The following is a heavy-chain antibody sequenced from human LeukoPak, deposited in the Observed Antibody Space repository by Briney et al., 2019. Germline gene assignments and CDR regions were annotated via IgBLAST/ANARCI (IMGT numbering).Heavy chain of an antibody. Sequence: SETLSLTCAAYGGSFSGYYWSWIRQPPGKGLEWIGEINHSGSTNYNPSLKSRVTISVDTSKNQFSLKLSSVTAADTAVYYCARGRYYDFWSGYLGYYYMDVWGKGTTVTVSS. CDR2: INHSGST. J-gene: IGHJ6*03. CDR3: ARGRYYDFWSGYLGYYYMDV. V-gene: IGHV4-34*01. CDR1: GGSFSGYY. D-gene: IGHD3-3*01.